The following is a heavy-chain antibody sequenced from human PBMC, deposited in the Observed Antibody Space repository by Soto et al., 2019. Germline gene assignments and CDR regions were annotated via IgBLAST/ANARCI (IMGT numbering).Heavy chain of an antibody. J-gene: IGHJ6*02. D-gene: IGHD2-15*01. CDR2: MNPNSGNT. CDR1: GYTFTSYD. V-gene: IGHV1-8*01. Sequence: GASVKVSCKASGYTFTSYDINWVRQATGQGLEWMGWMNPNSGNTGYAQKFQGRVTMTRNTSISTAYMELSSLRSEDTAVYYCARGGLGYCSGGSCYSKYYGMDVWGQGTTVTVSS. CDR3: ARGGLGYCSGGSCYSKYYGMDV.